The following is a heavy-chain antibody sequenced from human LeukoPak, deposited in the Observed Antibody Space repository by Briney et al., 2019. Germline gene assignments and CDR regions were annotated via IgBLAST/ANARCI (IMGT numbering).Heavy chain of an antibody. Sequence: GASVKVSCKASGGTFSSHAISWVRQAPGQGLEWMGGIIPIFGTANYAQKFQGRVTITADESTSTAYMELSSLRSEDTAVYYCASPRGSSSWYDWFDPWGQGTLVTVSS. D-gene: IGHD6-13*01. CDR1: GGTFSSHA. CDR2: IIPIFGTA. CDR3: ASPRGSSSWYDWFDP. V-gene: IGHV1-69*13. J-gene: IGHJ5*02.